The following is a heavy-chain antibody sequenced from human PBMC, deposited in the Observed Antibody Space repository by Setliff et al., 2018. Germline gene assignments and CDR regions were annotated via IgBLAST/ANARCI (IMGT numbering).Heavy chain of an antibody. J-gene: IGHJ4*02. Sequence: GESLKISCKGSGYTFTNYWIGWVRQMPGKGLEWMGLIYPGDSDTRYSPSFQGQVTISADRSISTAYLQWSSLKASDTAMYYCARDSNYEGAYDNWGQGTLVTVS. CDR2: IYPGDSDT. CDR1: GYTFTNYW. D-gene: IGHD4-4*01. CDR3: ARDSNYEGAYDN. V-gene: IGHV5-51*01.